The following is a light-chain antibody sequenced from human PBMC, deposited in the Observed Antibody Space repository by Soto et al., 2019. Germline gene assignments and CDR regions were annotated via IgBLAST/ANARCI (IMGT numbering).Light chain of an antibody. V-gene: IGKV1-27*01. Sequence: DIQLTQSPSSLSASVWDSVTITCRASQSINNYLAWSQQKPGKVPTLLISAASTLQSGVPSRFSGSGSGTDFTLTISSLQPEDVATYYCQKFNAVPTFGGGTKVEI. CDR1: QSINNY. CDR2: AAS. J-gene: IGKJ4*01. CDR3: QKFNAVPT.